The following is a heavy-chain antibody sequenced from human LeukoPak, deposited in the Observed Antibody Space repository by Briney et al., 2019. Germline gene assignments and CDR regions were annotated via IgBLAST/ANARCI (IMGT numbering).Heavy chain of an antibody. CDR1: GFILSSYN. D-gene: IGHD6-6*01. V-gene: IGHV3-21*01. Sequence: PGGSLRLSCAASGFILSSYNMNWVRQAPGKGLEWVSSISRSSSDIFYADSLKGRFTISRDNAKNSLYLQMNSLRAEDTAVYYCAILVEYSSSPDYWGQGTLVTVSS. J-gene: IGHJ4*02. CDR2: ISRSSSDI. CDR3: AILVEYSSSPDY.